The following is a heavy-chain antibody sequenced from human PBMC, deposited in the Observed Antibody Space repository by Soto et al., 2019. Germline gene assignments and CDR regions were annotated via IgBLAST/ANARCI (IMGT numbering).Heavy chain of an antibody. CDR1: EFTFSSYA. V-gene: IGHV3-23*01. Sequence: PGESLKISCAASEFTFSSYAMSWVRQAPGKGLEWVSGISGSGGSTHYADSVKGRFTISRDNSKNTLYLQMNSLRAEDTAVYYCAKGTEGGHVLLWFGDPKKAGAFDIWGQGTMVTVSS. CDR2: ISGSGGST. CDR3: AKGTEGGHVLLWFGDPKKAGAFDI. J-gene: IGHJ3*02. D-gene: IGHD3-10*01.